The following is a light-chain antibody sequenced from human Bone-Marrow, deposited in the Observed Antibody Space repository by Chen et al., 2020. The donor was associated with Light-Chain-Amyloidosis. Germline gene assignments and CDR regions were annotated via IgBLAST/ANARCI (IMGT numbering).Light chain of an antibody. Sequence: QSALTQPASVSGSPGQSITISCTGTISDVGSYKFVSWYQQHPGKAPKLMIYEDTKRPSGVSNRLYGSKSGNTASLTISGLQAEDEADYYCCSYASSGTLVFGGGTKLTVL. J-gene: IGLJ2*01. V-gene: IGLV2-23*01. CDR2: EDT. CDR1: ISDVGSYKF. CDR3: CSYASSGTLV.